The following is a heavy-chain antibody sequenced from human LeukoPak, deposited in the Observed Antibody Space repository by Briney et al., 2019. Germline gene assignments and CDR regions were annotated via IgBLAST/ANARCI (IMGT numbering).Heavy chain of an antibody. CDR2: ISSSSSYI. Sequence: PGGSLRLSCAASGFTFSSYSMNWVRQAPGKGLEWVSSISSSSSYIYYADSVKGRFTISRDNAKNSLYLQMNSLRAEDTAVYYCARLLGYCSSTSCYTDDAFDIWGQGTMVTVSS. J-gene: IGHJ3*02. CDR1: GFTFSSYS. V-gene: IGHV3-21*01. D-gene: IGHD2-2*02. CDR3: ARLLGYCSSTSCYTDDAFDI.